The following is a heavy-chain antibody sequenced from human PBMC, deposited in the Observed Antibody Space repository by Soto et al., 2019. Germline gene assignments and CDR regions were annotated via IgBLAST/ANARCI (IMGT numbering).Heavy chain of an antibody. D-gene: IGHD6-19*01. Sequence: EVQLVESGGGLVKPGGSLRLSCAASGFTFSNAWMNWVRQAPGKGLEWVGRIKSKTDGGTTDYAAPVKGRFTISRDDSKNTLYLQMNSLKTEDTAVYYCTSIAVAVYYYYGMDVWRQGTTVTVSS. CDR3: TSIAVAVYYYYGMDV. J-gene: IGHJ6*02. CDR2: IKSKTDGGTT. V-gene: IGHV3-15*07. CDR1: GFTFSNAW.